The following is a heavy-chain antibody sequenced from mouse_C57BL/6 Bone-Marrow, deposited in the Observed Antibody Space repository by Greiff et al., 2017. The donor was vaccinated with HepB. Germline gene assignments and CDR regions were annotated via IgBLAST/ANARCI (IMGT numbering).Heavy chain of an antibody. Sequence: EVQVVESGGGLVKPGGSLKLSCAASGFTFSSYAMSWVRQTPEKRLEWVATISDGGSYTYYPDNVKGRFTISRDNAKNNLYLQMSHLKSEDTAMYYCARDGGYPFDYWGQGTTLTVSS. J-gene: IGHJ2*01. V-gene: IGHV5-4*01. CDR1: GFTFSSYA. D-gene: IGHD2-2*01. CDR3: ARDGGYPFDY. CDR2: ISDGGSYT.